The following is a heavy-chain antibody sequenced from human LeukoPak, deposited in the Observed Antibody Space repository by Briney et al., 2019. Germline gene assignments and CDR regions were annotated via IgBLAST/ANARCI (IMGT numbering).Heavy chain of an antibody. CDR2: IIPIFGIA. Sequence: GASVKVSCKASGGTFSSYAISWVRQAPGQGLEWMGRIIPIFGIANYAQNFQGRVTITADKSTSTAYMELSSLRSEDTAVYYCASLPSGGHTSLGYWGQGTLVTVTS. D-gene: IGHD4-23*01. J-gene: IGHJ4*02. CDR1: GGTFSSYA. V-gene: IGHV1-69*04. CDR3: ASLPSGGHTSLGY.